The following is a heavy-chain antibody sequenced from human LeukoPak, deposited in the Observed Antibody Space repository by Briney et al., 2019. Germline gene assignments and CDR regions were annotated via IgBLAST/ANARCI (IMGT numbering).Heavy chain of an antibody. J-gene: IGHJ4*02. Sequence: SETLSLTCAVYGGSFSGYYWSWIRQPPGKGLEWIGEINHSGSTNYNPSLKSRVTISVDTSKNQFSLKLSSVTAADTAVYYCARDRTLSRDGYNSFDYWGQGTLVTVSS. CDR2: INHSGST. CDR3: ARDRTLSRDGYNSFDY. D-gene: IGHD5-24*01. CDR1: GGSFSGYY. V-gene: IGHV4-34*01.